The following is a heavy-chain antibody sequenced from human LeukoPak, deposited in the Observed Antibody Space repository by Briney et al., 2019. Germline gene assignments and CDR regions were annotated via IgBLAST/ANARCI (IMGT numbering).Heavy chain of an antibody. CDR1: GFTFSSYE. J-gene: IGHJ4*02. Sequence: PGGSLRLSCAASGFTFSSYEINWVRQAPGKGLEWISYTSNSGRTVYYGDSVKGRFTVSRDNAKNSVYLLMNSLRVEDTAVYYCARGPPPPRYFDYWGQGTLVTVSS. CDR3: ARGPPPPRYFDY. CDR2: TSNSGRTV. V-gene: IGHV3-48*03.